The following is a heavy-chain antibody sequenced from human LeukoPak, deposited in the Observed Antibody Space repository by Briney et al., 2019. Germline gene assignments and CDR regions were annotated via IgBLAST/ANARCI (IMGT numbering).Heavy chain of an antibody. Sequence: PGRSLRLSCAASGFTFSSYAMHWVRQAPGKGLEWVAVISYDGSNKYYADSVKGRFTISRDNSKNTLYLQMNSLRAEDTAVYYCARDLNHPLPAYSSSWGHYFDYWGQGTLVTVSS. J-gene: IGHJ4*02. CDR2: ISYDGSNK. CDR1: GFTFSSYA. D-gene: IGHD6-13*01. CDR3: ARDLNHPLPAYSSSWGHYFDY. V-gene: IGHV3-30-3*01.